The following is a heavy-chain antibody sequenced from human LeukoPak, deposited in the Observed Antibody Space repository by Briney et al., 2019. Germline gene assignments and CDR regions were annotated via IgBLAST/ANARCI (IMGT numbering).Heavy chain of an antibody. V-gene: IGHV1-2*02. CDR1: GYTFTGYY. Sequence: GASVKVSCKTSGYTFTGYYMHWVRQAPGQGLEWMGWINPNRGVTTYAQQFQGRVSMTRATSISTAYMELSRLRSDDTAVYYCAPSGSGSGSPHYFAYWGQGTLVSVSS. J-gene: IGHJ4*02. CDR3: APSGSGSGSPHYFAY. CDR2: INPNRGVT. D-gene: IGHD3-10*01.